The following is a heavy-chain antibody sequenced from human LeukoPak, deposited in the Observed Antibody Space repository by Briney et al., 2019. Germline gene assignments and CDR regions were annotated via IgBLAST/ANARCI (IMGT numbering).Heavy chain of an antibody. D-gene: IGHD3-22*01. J-gene: IGHJ3*02. V-gene: IGHV3-64*01. CDR2: ISSNGGST. CDR3: ARGRGRITMIVVVIDAFDI. CDR1: GFTFSSYA. Sequence: QPGRSLRLSCAASGFTFSSYAMHWVRQAPGKGLEYVSAISSNGGSTYYANSVKGRFTISRDNSKNTLYLQMGSLRAEDMAVYYCARGRGRITMIVVVIDAFDIWGQGTMVTVSS.